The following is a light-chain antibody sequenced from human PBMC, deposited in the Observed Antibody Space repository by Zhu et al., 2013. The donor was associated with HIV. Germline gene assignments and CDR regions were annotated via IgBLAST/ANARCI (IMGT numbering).Light chain of an antibody. V-gene: IGKV3-11*01. Sequence: EIVLTQSPATLSLSPGGRATVSCRASQSVNGYLAWYQQKPGQAPRLLMYGASNRATGIPARFSGSGSGTDFTLTISSLEPEDFAIYYCQHRSNWAWTFGQGTKVEIK. J-gene: IGKJ1*01. CDR3: QHRSNWAWT. CDR1: QSVNGY. CDR2: GAS.